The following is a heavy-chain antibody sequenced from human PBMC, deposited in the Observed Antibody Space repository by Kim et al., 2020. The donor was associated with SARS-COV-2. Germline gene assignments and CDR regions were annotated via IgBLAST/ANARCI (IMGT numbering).Heavy chain of an antibody. CDR3: AKDNHHMTCSGFGY. Sequence: GGSLRLSCAASGFTFSSYGMHWVRQAPGKGLEWVAVIWYDGSNKYYADSVKGRFTISRDNSNNTLYLQMNSLRAEDTAVYYFAKDNHHMTCSGFGYWGQG. CDR1: GFTFSSYG. D-gene: IGHD6-19*01. CDR2: IWYDGSNK. V-gene: IGHV3-33*06. J-gene: IGHJ4*02.